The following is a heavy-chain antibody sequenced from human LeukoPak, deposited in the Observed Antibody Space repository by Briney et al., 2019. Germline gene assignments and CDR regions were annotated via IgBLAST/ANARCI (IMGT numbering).Heavy chain of an antibody. Sequence: SETLSLTCAVYGGSFSGYYWSWIRQPPGKGLEWIGEINHSGSTNYNPSLKSRVTISVDTFKNQFSLKLSSVTAADTAVYYCARGPIVVVPAAIHGGWFDPWGQGTLVTVSS. D-gene: IGHD2-2*02. CDR1: GGSFSGYY. J-gene: IGHJ5*02. CDR3: ARGPIVVVPAAIHGGWFDP. V-gene: IGHV4-34*01. CDR2: INHSGST.